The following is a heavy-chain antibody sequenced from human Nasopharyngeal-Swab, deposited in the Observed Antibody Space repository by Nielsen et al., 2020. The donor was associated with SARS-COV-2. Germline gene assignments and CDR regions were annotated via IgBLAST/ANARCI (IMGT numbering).Heavy chain of an antibody. CDR2: IKQDGSET. D-gene: IGHD3-9*01. CDR3: AKDKRYFDWDGMDV. J-gene: IGHJ6*02. Sequence: GGSLRLSCAASGFTFSNYWMNWVRQTPGKGLEWVAIIKQDGSETYYVDSVRGRFTISRDNAKNSLSLVMTSLRAEDTAVYYCAKDKRYFDWDGMDVWGQGTTVTVSS. CDR1: GFTFSNYW. V-gene: IGHV3-7*01.